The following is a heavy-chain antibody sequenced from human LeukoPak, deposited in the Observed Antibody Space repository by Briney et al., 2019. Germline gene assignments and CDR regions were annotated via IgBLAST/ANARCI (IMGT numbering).Heavy chain of an antibody. V-gene: IGHV4-59*12. CDR2: IYYSGST. CDR3: ARSGAAAGLNWFDP. D-gene: IGHD6-13*01. Sequence: PSETLSLACTVSGVSISSYYWSWIRQPPGKGLEWIGYIYYSGSTNYNPSLKSRVTISVDTSNNQFSLNLTSVMAADTAVYYCARSGAAAGLNWFDPWGQGTLVTVSS. J-gene: IGHJ5*02. CDR1: GVSISSYY.